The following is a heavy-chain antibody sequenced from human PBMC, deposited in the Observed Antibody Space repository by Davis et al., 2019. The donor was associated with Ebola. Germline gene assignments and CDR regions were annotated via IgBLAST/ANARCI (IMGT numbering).Heavy chain of an antibody. V-gene: IGHV4-34*01. CDR2: INHSGST. Sequence: MPSETLSLTCTVSGGSISSYYWSWIRQPPGKGLEWIGEINHSGSTNYNPSLKSRVTISVDTSKNQFSLKLSSVTVADTAVYYCARVRGAGILGYRRFDPWGQGTLVTVSS. J-gene: IGHJ5*02. CDR1: GGSISSYY. D-gene: IGHD2-2*03. CDR3: ARVRGAGILGYRRFDP.